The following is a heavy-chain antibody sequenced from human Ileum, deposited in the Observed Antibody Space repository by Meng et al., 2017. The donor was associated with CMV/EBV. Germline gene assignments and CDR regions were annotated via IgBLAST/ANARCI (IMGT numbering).Heavy chain of an antibody. D-gene: IGHD3-10*01. CDR1: GGSISSYY. V-gene: IGHV4-59*12. CDR2: IDYRGGT. CDR3: ARTTMVRGVTFSYYYYGMDV. J-gene: IGHJ6*02. Sequence: GSLRLSCTVSGGSISSYYWSWIRQPPGKGLQWIAYIDYRGGTKYNPSLKSRVTISVDTSKNQFSLKLSSVTAADTAVYYCARTTMVRGVTFSYYYYGMDVWGQGTTVTVSS.